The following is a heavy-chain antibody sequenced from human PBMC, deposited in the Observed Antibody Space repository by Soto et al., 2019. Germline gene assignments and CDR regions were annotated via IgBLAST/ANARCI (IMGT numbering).Heavy chain of an antibody. CDR3: ARGGDGSNYGNFDY. Sequence: SETLSLTCAVSGGSISSSNWWSWVRQPPGKGLEWIGEIYHSGSTNYNPSLKSRVTISVDKSKNQFSLKLSSVTAADTAVYYCARGGDGSNYGNFDYWGQGTLVTVSS. CDR2: IYHSGST. CDR1: GGSISSSNW. D-gene: IGHD5-12*01. J-gene: IGHJ4*02. V-gene: IGHV4-4*02.